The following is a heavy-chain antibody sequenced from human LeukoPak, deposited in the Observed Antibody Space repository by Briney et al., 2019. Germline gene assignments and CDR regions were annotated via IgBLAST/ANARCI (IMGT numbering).Heavy chain of an antibody. CDR2: ISSTGGST. CDR1: GFTFSNYA. Sequence: PGGSLRLSGSASGFTFSNYAMHWVRQAPGKGLECISTISSTGGSTYYADSVKGRFTISRDNSKNTLYLQMSSLRPEDTAVYYCVRDTSYCSGGRCFATYSFDYWGQGTRVTVSS. V-gene: IGHV3-64D*09. J-gene: IGHJ4*02. D-gene: IGHD2-15*01. CDR3: VRDTSYCSGGRCFATYSFDY.